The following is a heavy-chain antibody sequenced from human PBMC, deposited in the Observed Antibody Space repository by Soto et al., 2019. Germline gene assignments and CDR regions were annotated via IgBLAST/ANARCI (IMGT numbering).Heavy chain of an antibody. Sequence: PAGSLALSCASSGFTFSNYAMPWVLQAPGKGLQWGSTISGSGASTYYGDSVKGRFTLSRDNSENTLFLQMDRLRAEDTAVYYCAKGDLLTGVAHFDYWGQGTLVTVSS. D-gene: IGHD7-27*01. J-gene: IGHJ4*02. CDR2: ISGSGAST. CDR3: AKGDLLTGVAHFDY. CDR1: GFTFSNYA. V-gene: IGHV3-23*01.